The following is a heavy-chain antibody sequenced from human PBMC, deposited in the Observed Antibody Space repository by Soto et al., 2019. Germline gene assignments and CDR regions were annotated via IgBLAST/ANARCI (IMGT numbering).Heavy chain of an antibody. CDR3: AKDPREAMIVVVITYFDY. D-gene: IGHD3-22*01. CDR1: GFTFSSYA. Sequence: VQLLESGGGLVQPGGSLRLSCAASGFTFSSYAMSWVRQAPGKGLEWVSAISGSGGSTYYADSVKGRFTISRDNSKNTLYLQMNSLRAEDTAVYYCAKDPREAMIVVVITYFDYWGQGTLVTVSS. J-gene: IGHJ4*02. CDR2: ISGSGGST. V-gene: IGHV3-23*01.